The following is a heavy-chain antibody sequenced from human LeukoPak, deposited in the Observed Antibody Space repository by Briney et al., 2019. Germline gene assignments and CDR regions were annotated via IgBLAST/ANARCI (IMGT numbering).Heavy chain of an antibody. V-gene: IGHV3-33*01. D-gene: IGHD4-17*01. CDR1: GFTFSNYG. CDR3: AREAYGEVYFDY. J-gene: IGHJ4*02. CDR2: IWYDGSNK. Sequence: PGRSLRLSCAASGFTFSNYGMHWVRQAPGKGLEWVAVIWYDGSNKYYADSVKGRFTISRDNSKNTLYLQMNSLRAEDTAVYSCAREAYGEVYFDYWGQGTLVTVSS.